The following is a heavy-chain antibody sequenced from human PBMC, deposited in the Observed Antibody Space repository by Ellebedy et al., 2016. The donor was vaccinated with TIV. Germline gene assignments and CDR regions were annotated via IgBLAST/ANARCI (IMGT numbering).Heavy chain of an antibody. V-gene: IGHV3-11*01. Sequence: YYWGWIRQAPGKGLEWVSYISSSGSTIYYADSVKGRFTISRDNAKNSLYLQMNSLRAEDTAVYYCARETYYYDSSMGYWGQGTLVTVSS. CDR1: YY. CDR3: ARETYYYDSSMGY. CDR2: ISSSGSTI. J-gene: IGHJ4*02. D-gene: IGHD3-22*01.